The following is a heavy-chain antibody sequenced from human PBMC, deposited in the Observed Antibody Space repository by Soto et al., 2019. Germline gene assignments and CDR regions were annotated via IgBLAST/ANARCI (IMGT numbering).Heavy chain of an antibody. D-gene: IGHD2-2*01. CDR2: VSSSGYKT. CDR1: GFNFSTYA. V-gene: IGHV3-23*01. J-gene: IGHJ4*02. Sequence: GGSLRVSCAASGFNFSTYAMSWVRQAPGKGLEWVSAVSSSGYKTYYADSVKGRFTISRDNSKNTLYLQMNSLRAEDTAVYYCAKDSAMARYCSSTSCYSFDSWGQGTLVTVSS. CDR3: AKDSAMARYCSSTSCYSFDS.